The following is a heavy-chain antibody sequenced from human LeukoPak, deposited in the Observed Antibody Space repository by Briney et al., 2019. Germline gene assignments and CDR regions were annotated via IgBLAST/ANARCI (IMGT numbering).Heavy chain of an antibody. CDR1: GLTFSTHA. CDR3: AKDATPGNSMWDYFDY. D-gene: IGHD1-7*01. CDR2: IGGGDDI. Sequence: GGSLRLSCAASGLTFSTHAMSWVRQAPGKGLEYVSGIGGGDDIHYADSVKGRFTVSRDNSKNTLFLQMNSLRAGDTAVYYCAKDATPGNSMWDYFDYWGQGTLVTVSS. J-gene: IGHJ4*02. V-gene: IGHV3-23*01.